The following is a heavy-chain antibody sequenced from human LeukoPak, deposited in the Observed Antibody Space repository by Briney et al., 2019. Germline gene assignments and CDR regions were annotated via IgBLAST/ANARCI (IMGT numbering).Heavy chain of an antibody. J-gene: IGHJ4*02. CDR3: ARAIGSSWLYDY. CDR2: IYYSGST. D-gene: IGHD6-13*01. V-gene: IGHV4-31*03. Sequence: PSETLSLTCSVSDGSMSETGYYWSWIRQHPGKGLEWIGYIYYSGSTYYNPSLKSRVTISVDTSKNQFSLKLNSVTAADTAVYYCARAIGSSWLYDYWGQGTLVTVSS. CDR1: DGSMSETGYY.